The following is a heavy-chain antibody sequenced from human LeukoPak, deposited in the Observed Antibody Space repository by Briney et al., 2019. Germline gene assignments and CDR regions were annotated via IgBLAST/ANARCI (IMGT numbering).Heavy chain of an antibody. D-gene: IGHD3-10*01. V-gene: IGHV3-21*01. CDR1: GFTFSSYS. Sequence: GGSLRLSCAASGFTFSSYSMNWVRQAPGKGLEWVSSISSSSSYIYYADSVKARFTISRDNAKNSLYLQMNSLRAEDTAVYYCARVLMVRGVMFDPWGQGTLVTVSS. J-gene: IGHJ5*02. CDR2: ISSSSSYI. CDR3: ARVLMVRGVMFDP.